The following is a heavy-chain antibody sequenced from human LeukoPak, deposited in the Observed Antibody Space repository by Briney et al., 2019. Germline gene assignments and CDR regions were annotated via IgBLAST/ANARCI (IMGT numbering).Heavy chain of an antibody. CDR3: ARHVYGEYGPGDY. CDR2: IRNSGNT. Sequence: SETLSLTCTVSGDSFSSSSHYWGWLRQPPGRGLEWIGSIRNSGNTYYSPSLKSRVTISVDTSKNQFSLKLSSVTAADTAVYYCARHVYGEYGPGDYWGQGTLVTVSS. J-gene: IGHJ4*02. CDR1: GDSFSSSSHY. V-gene: IGHV4-39*01. D-gene: IGHD4-17*01.